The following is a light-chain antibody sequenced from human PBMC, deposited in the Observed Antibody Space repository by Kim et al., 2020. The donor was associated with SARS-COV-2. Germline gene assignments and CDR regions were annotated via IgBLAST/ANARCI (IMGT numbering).Light chain of an antibody. CDR2: GAS. CDR3: KQYGPSPRAT. J-gene: IGKJ4*01. V-gene: IGKV3-20*01. Sequence: EIVLTQSPGTLSLSPGDRATLSCRASQSVSSSYLAWYQQKPGQAPRLLIYGASSRATGIPDRFSGSGSGTDFTLSISRLEPEDFAVYYCKQYGPSPRATFGGGTKVDIK. CDR1: QSVSSSY.